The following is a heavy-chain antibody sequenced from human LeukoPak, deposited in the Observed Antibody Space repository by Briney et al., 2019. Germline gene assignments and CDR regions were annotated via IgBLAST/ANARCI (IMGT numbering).Heavy chain of an antibody. CDR3: AKGPLRGTAAAIDY. CDR1: GFTFNNYG. CDR2: ISYDGRNK. V-gene: IGHV3-30*18. Sequence: GGSLRLSCAASGFTFNNYGMHWVRQAPGKGLGWVAVISYDGRNKHYPDSVKGRFTISRDISTDTLWLQMDSLRTEDTAAYYCAKGPLRGTAAAIDYWGQGTLVTVSS. D-gene: IGHD2-2*01. J-gene: IGHJ4*02.